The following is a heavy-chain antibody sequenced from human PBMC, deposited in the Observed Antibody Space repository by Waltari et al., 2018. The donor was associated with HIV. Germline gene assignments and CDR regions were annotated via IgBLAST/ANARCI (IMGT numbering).Heavy chain of an antibody. CDR2: IRSKADGGTT. CDR3: TKDRGGCSSVSCFASDY. V-gene: IGHV3-15*01. J-gene: IGHJ4*02. D-gene: IGHD2-2*01. CDR1: GFTFGDAG. Sequence: EEQLVESGGGLVKPGESLRLSCAVPGFTFGDAGMNWVREAPGKGLEWVGRIRSKADGGTTVYAAPVRGRFTISRDDSESTLYLQMNSLKTEDTAVYYCTKDRGGCSSVSCFASDYWGRGTLVTVSS.